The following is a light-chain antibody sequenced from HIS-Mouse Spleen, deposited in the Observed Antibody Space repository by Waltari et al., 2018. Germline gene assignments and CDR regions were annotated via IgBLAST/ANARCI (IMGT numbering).Light chain of an antibody. J-gene: IGKJ1*01. CDR3: QHLNSYPPT. Sequence: DIQLTQSPSFLSASVGDRVTITCRASQGISSYLAWYQQKPGKAPKLLIYAASTFQSGVPSRFSGSGSGTEFTLTISSLQPEDFSTYYCQHLNSYPPTFGQGTNLEIK. CDR2: AAS. V-gene: IGKV1-9*01. CDR1: QGISSY.